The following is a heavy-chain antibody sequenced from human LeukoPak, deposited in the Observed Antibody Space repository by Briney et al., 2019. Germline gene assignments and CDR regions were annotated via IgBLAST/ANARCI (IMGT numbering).Heavy chain of an antibody. D-gene: IGHD1-26*01. CDR3: ARDLISGHYTFDY. CDR1: GFTFRSYE. J-gene: IGHJ4*02. Sequence: GGSLRLSCAASGFTFRSYEMNWVRQAPGKGLDWVSYISSSGTTVYYADSVRGRFTISRDNAKNSLYLQMNSLRDDDTAVYYCARDLISGHYTFDYRGQGTLVTVSS. V-gene: IGHV3-48*03. CDR2: ISSSGTTV.